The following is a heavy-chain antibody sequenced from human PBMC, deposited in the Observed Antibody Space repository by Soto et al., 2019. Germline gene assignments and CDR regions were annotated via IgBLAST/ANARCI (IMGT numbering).Heavy chain of an antibody. CDR2: IYTSGST. Sequence: PSETLSLTCTVSGGSISSYYLSWIRQPAGKGLEWIGRIYTSGSTNYNPSLKSRVTMSVDTSKNQFSLKLSSVTAADTAVYYCARDSGPLPYYYYGMDVWGQGTTVTVSS. CDR1: GGSISSYY. CDR3: ARDSGPLPYYYYGMDV. J-gene: IGHJ6*02. V-gene: IGHV4-4*07.